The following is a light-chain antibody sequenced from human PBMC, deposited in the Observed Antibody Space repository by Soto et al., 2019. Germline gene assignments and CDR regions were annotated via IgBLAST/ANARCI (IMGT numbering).Light chain of an antibody. CDR1: SSNIGSNA. CDR2: SDD. Sequence: QSVLTQPPSASGTPGQRVTISCSGSSSNIGSNAVSWYQHFPGTAPKVLIYSDDQRPSGVPDRFSGSKSGTSASLAISGLQAEDEADYFCAAWGGSLNTGVFGGGTKVTVL. V-gene: IGLV1-44*01. J-gene: IGLJ3*02. CDR3: AAWGGSLNTGV.